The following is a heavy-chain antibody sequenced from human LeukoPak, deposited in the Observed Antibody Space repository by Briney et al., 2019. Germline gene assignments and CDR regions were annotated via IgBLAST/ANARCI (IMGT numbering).Heavy chain of an antibody. CDR1: GYTLTELS. V-gene: IGHV1-69*13. J-gene: IGHJ4*02. Sequence: ASVKVSCKVSGYTLTELSMHWVRQAPGQGLEWMGGIIPIFGTANYAQKFQGRVTITADESTSTAYMELSSLRSEDTAVYYCARGYSYGYFDYWGQGTLVTVSS. D-gene: IGHD5-18*01. CDR3: ARGYSYGYFDY. CDR2: IIPIFGTA.